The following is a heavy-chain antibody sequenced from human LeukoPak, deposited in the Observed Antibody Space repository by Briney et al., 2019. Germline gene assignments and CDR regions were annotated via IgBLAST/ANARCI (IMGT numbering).Heavy chain of an antibody. CDR1: GFTFSSYD. CDR2: ISGSGGTT. J-gene: IGHJ5*02. V-gene: IGHV3-23*01. D-gene: IGHD2-15*01. Sequence: PGGSLRLSCAASGFTFSSYDMSWVRQAPGKGPEWVSGISGSGGTTYYADSVKGRFTISRVNSKNTLYLHMNSLRADDTAVYYCAKDKFSVAVVADRLKWFDPWGQGTLVTVSS. CDR3: AKDKFSVAVVADRLKWFDP.